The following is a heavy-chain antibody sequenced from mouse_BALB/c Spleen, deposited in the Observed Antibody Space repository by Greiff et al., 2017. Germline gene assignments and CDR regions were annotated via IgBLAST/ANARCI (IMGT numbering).Heavy chain of an antibody. CDR1: GFPFSSYA. V-gene: IGHV5-6-5*01. CDR2: ISSGGST. CDR3: ARGGGLYYFDY. Sequence: EVMLVESGGGLVKPGGSLKLSCAASGFPFSSYAMSWVRQTPEKRLEWVASISSGGSTYYPDSVKGRFTISRDNARNILYLQMRSLRSEDTAMYYCARGGGLYYFDYWGQGTTLTVSS. J-gene: IGHJ2*01.